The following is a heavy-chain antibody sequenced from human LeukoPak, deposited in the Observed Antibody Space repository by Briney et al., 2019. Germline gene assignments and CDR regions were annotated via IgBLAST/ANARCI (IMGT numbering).Heavy chain of an antibody. J-gene: IGHJ4*02. D-gene: IGHD3-10*01. CDR2: INPSGGST. CDR3: ARDLGWMVRAPGDY. CDR1: GYTLTELS. Sequence: ASVKVSCKVSGYTLTELSMHWVRQAPGQGLEWMGIINPSGGSTSYAQKFQGRVTMTRDTSTSTVYMELSSLRSEDTAVYYCARDLGWMVRAPGDYWGQGTLVTVSS. V-gene: IGHV1-46*01.